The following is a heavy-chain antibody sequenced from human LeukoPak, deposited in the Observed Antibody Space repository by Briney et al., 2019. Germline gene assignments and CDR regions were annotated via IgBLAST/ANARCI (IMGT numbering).Heavy chain of an antibody. Sequence: GGSLRLSCAASGFTFSNYGMSWVYQAPGKGLEWVSALSGTSDSTYYADSVKGRFSISRDNSKNTLYLQISSLRVEDTAVYYCAKVATWTHFDYWGQGILVTVSS. J-gene: IGHJ4*02. CDR2: LSGTSDST. CDR3: AKVATWTHFDY. V-gene: IGHV3-23*01. CDR1: GFTFSNYG. D-gene: IGHD3/OR15-3a*01.